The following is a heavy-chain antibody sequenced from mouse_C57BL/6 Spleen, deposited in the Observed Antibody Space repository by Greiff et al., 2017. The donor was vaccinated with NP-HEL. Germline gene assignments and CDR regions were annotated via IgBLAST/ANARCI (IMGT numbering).Heavy chain of an antibody. D-gene: IGHD1-1*01. J-gene: IGHJ1*03. CDR1: GYTFTEYT. CDR2: FYPGSGSI. V-gene: IGHV1-62-2*01. Sequence: QVQLKESGAELVKPGASVKLSCKASGYTFTEYTIHWVKQRSGQGLEWIGWFYPGSGSIKYNEKFKDKATLTADKSSSTVYMELSRLTSEDSAVYFCARHEGFTTVVAHGYFDVWGTGTTVTVSS. CDR3: ARHEGFTTVVAHGYFDV.